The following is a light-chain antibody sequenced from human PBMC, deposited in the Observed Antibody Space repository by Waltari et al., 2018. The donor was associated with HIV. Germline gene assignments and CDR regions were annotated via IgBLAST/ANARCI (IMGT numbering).Light chain of an antibody. Sequence: QSALTQPRPVSGSPGQSVPIPCTGTRSDVGGYNYVLWYQQHPGKAPKLMIYDVSKRPSGVPDRFSGSKSGNTASLTISGLQAEDEADYYCCSYAGSYTYVFGTGTKVTVL. J-gene: IGLJ1*01. CDR3: CSYAGSYTYV. CDR2: DVS. CDR1: RSDVGGYNY. V-gene: IGLV2-11*01.